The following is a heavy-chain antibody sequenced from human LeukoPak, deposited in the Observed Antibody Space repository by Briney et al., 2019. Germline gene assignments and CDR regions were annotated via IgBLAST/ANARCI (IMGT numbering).Heavy chain of an antibody. D-gene: IGHD1-26*01. CDR3: ARHRASGGATGFDY. CDR2: IYYSGSP. Sequence: SETLSLTCTVSGGSISNSGYYWGWIRQPPGKGLEWIGSIYYSGSPYYNPSLKSRVTISVDTSKNQFSLNLSSVTAADTAAYYCARHRASGGATGFDYWGQGTLFTVSS. CDR1: GGSISNSGYY. V-gene: IGHV4-39*01. J-gene: IGHJ4*02.